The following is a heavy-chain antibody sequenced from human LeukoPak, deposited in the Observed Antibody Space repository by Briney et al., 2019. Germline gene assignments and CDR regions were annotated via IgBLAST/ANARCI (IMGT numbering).Heavy chain of an antibody. V-gene: IGHV1-69*13. D-gene: IGHD6-19*01. Sequence: ASVKVSCKASGGTFSSYAISWVRQAPGQGLEWMGGIIPIFGTANYAQKFQGRVTITADEFTSTAYMELSSLRSEDTAVYYCASDPNGIAVAGGLDYWGQGTLVTVSS. J-gene: IGHJ4*02. CDR3: ASDPNGIAVAGGLDY. CDR1: GGTFSSYA. CDR2: IIPIFGTA.